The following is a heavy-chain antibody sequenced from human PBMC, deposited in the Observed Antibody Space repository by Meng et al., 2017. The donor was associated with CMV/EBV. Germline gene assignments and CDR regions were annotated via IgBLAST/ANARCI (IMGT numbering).Heavy chain of an antibody. D-gene: IGHD5-18*01. CDR2: ISSNSGYT. Sequence: ASGFTCSDYYMSWIRQAPGKGLEWVSYISSNSGYTDSADSVKGRFTISRDNAKNSLSLQMNSLRAEDTAVYYCARDLKGYSYGHDYWGQGTLVTVSS. CDR1: GFTCSDYY. V-gene: IGHV3-11*06. CDR3: ARDLKGYSYGHDY. J-gene: IGHJ4*02.